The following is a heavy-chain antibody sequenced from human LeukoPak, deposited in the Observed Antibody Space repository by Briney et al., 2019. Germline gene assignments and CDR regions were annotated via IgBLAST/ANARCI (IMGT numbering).Heavy chain of an antibody. CDR1: GFTFSSYA. Sequence: AGGSLRLSCAASGFTFSSYAMHWVRQAPGKGLEWVAVISYDASNKYYADSVKGRFTISRDNSKNTLYLQMNSLRAEDTAVYYCAKVGTYCSSTSCYVDYWGQGTLVTVSS. CDR2: ISYDASNK. CDR3: AKVGTYCSSTSCYVDY. V-gene: IGHV3-30*04. J-gene: IGHJ4*02. D-gene: IGHD2-2*01.